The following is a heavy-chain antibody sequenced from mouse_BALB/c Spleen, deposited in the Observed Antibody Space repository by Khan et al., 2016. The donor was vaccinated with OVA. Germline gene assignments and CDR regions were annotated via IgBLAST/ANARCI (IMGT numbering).Heavy chain of an antibody. J-gene: IGHJ3*01. Sequence: EVQLLETGPGLVKPSQSLSLTCTVTGYSITSYYACNWIRQFPGNKLEWMGYINYSGSTTYNPSLKSQISITRDTSKNQFFLQLHSVTTEDTATYCCARWFTYWGQGTLVTVSA. CDR3: ARWFTY. CDR2: INYSGST. CDR1: GYSITSYYA. V-gene: IGHV3-2*02.